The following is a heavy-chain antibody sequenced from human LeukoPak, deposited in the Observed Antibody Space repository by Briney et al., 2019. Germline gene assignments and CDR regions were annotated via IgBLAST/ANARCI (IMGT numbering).Heavy chain of an antibody. CDR2: MSSSSGLI. CDR1: GFTFSRYS. CDR3: ARGFDGSASGGGY. D-gene: IGHD2-15*01. V-gene: IGHV3-21*01. Sequence: PGGSLRLSCAASGFTFSRYSMNWVRQAPGKGLEWVSSMSSSSGLIYYGDSVKGRFTVSRDNAKRSLYLQINRLRADDTAVYYCARGFDGSASGGGYWGQGTLLTVSS. J-gene: IGHJ4*02.